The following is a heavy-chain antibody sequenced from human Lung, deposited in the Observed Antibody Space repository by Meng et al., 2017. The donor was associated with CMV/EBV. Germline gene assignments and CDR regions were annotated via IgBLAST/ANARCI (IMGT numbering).Heavy chain of an antibody. Sequence: QVQLQESGPGLVKPSQTLYLTCTVSSVSISSGDYYWSWIRQPAGKELEWIGRIYSSGNTMYNPSLQSRVTISTDTSKNQFSLSLSSVTAADTAVYYCARLRNRVMFDYWGQGTLVTVSS. CDR2: IYSSGNT. CDR1: SVSISSGDYY. D-gene: IGHD1-14*01. J-gene: IGHJ4*02. CDR3: ARLRNRVMFDY. V-gene: IGHV4-61*02.